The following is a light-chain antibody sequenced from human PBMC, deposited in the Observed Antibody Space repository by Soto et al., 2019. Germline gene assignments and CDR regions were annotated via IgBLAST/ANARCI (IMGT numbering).Light chain of an antibody. J-gene: IGLJ3*02. CDR2: GNS. V-gene: IGLV1-40*01. CDR3: QSYDSSLSAL. Sequence: QSVLTQPPSVSGAPGQRVTISCTWSSSNIGAGYDVHWYQQLPGTAPKLLIYGNSNRPSGVPDRFSGSKSGTSASLAITGLQAEDEADDYCQSYDSSLSALFGGGTKLTVL. CDR1: SSNIGAGYD.